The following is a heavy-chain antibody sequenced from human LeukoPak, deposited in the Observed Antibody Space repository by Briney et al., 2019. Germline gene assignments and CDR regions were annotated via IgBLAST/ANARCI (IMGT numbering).Heavy chain of an antibody. CDR3: ARDTSTAGIDY. J-gene: IGHJ4*02. CDR2: IYYSGST. D-gene: IGHD6-13*01. V-gene: IGHV4-39*07. Sequence: SETLSLTCTGSGGSISSYYWGWIRQPPGKGLEWIGSIYYSGSTYYNPSLKSRVTISVDTSKNQFSLKLSSVTAADTAVYYCARDTSTAGIDYWGQGTLVTVSS. CDR1: GGSISSYY.